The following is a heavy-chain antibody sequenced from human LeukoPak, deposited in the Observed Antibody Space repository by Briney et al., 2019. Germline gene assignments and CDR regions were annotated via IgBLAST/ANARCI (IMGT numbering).Heavy chain of an antibody. J-gene: IGHJ4*02. CDR3: ARRSIAAAVDY. D-gene: IGHD6-13*01. CDR1: GGSIAGSSDY. Sequence: SETLFLTCSVSGGSIAGSSDYWGWIRQPPGKGLEWIGSVYYTGITDYNPSLKSRATIFVDTSENKFSLNLTSATAADTAVYYCARRSIAAAVDYWGRGTLVTVSS. CDR2: VYYTGIT. V-gene: IGHV4-39*01.